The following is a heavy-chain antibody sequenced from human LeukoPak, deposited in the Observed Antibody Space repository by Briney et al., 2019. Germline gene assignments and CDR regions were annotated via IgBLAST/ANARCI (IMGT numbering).Heavy chain of an antibody. CDR3: ARGEVDTAMVTSLYYYYGMDV. J-gene: IGHJ6*02. V-gene: IGHV1-46*01. Sequence: GASVKVSCKASGYTFTSYYMHWVRQAPGQGLEWMGIINPSGGSTSYAQKFQGRVTMTRDTSTSTVYMELSSLRSEDTAVYYCARGEVDTAMVTSLYYYYGMDVWGQGTTVTVSS. CDR1: GYTFTSYY. D-gene: IGHD5-18*01. CDR2: INPSGGST.